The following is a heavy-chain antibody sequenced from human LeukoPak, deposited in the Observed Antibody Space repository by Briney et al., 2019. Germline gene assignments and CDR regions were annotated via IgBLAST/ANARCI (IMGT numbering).Heavy chain of an antibody. D-gene: IGHD2-2*01. CDR1: GFTFSSYG. CDR2: IRYDGSNK. V-gene: IGHV3-30*02. CDR3: AKDWYCSSNSCSYDAFDI. Sequence: GGSLRLSCAASGFTFSSYGMHWVRQAPGKGLEWVGFIRYDGSNKYYADSVKGRLTISRDNSKNTLYLQMNSLRAEDTAVYYCAKDWYCSSNSCSYDAFDIWGQGTMVTVSS. J-gene: IGHJ3*02.